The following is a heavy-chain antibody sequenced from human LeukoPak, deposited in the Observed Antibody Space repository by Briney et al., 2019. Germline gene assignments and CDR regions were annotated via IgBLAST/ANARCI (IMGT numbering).Heavy chain of an antibody. CDR3: SKEIAASGLNYFDY. J-gene: IGHJ4*02. CDR1: GLTFSNAW. D-gene: IGHD6-25*01. V-gene: IGHV3-15*01. CDR2: IKSKSDGGTT. Sequence: GGSLRLSCADSGLTFSNAWVSWVRRAPGKGLEWVGHIKSKSDGGTTDYAAPVKGRFIISRDDSKNALFLQMNSLKTEDTAVYYCSKEIAASGLNYFDYWGQGALVTVSS.